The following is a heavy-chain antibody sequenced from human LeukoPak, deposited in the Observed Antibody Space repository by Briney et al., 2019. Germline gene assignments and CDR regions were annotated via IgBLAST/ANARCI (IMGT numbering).Heavy chain of an antibody. D-gene: IGHD2-2*01. J-gene: IGHJ4*02. V-gene: IGHV4-38-2*01. Sequence: SETLCLTCAVSGYSISSGYYWGWIRQPPGKGLEWIGSIYHSGSTYYNPSLKSRVTISVDTSKNQFSLKLSSVTAADTAVYYCARHSGRGVPAAFPFDYWGQGTLVTVSS. CDR3: ARHSGRGVPAAFPFDY. CDR1: GYSISSGYY. CDR2: IYHSGST.